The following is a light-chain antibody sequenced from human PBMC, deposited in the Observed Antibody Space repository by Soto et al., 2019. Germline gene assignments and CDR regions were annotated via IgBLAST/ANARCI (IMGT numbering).Light chain of an antibody. CDR1: LSISSD. J-gene: IGKJ2*01. V-gene: IGKV1-39*01. Sequence: DIQMTQSPSSLSASVGDRVTITCRASLSISSDLNWYQQKPGKAPKVLIFGASSLQSGVPSRFSGSGSGTDFTLTINSLQPEDSATYYCQQSYTTPRTFGQGTKLEIK. CDR2: GAS. CDR3: QQSYTTPRT.